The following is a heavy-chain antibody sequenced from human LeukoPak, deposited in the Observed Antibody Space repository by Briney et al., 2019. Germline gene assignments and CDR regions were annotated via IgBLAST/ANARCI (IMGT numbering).Heavy chain of an antibody. Sequence: GGSLSLSCAASGFIFSTIYMSWARQTPGQGLEWVANINVDGTAVYYVDSVKGRFPISRDNDKNSLYLQMNSLRAEDTAVYYCARDPYRFAFDIWGQGTVVLVSS. J-gene: IGHJ3*02. D-gene: IGHD1-26*01. CDR2: INVDGTAV. V-gene: IGHV3-7*03. CDR1: GFIFSTIY. CDR3: ARDPYRFAFDI.